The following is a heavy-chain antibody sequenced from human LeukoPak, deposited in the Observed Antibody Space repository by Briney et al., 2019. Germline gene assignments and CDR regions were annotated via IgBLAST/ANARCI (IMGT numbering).Heavy chain of an antibody. Sequence: SETLSLTCAVYGGSFSGYYWSWIRQPPGKGLEWIGEINHSGSTNYKPSLKSRVTISVDTSKNQFSLKLSSVTAADTAVYYCARSPGRGSGSYYNVRGRYYFDYWGQGTLVTASS. D-gene: IGHD3-10*01. CDR3: ARSPGRGSGSYYNVRGRYYFDY. V-gene: IGHV4-34*01. J-gene: IGHJ4*02. CDR1: GGSFSGYY. CDR2: INHSGST.